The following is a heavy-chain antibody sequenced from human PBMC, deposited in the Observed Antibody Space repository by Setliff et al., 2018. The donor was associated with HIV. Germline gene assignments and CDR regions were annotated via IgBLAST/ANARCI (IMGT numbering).Heavy chain of an antibody. J-gene: IGHJ4*02. D-gene: IGHD5-18*01. CDR1: GFSFTAHS. Sequence: PSETLSLSCAASGFSFTAHSMSWIRQAPGKGLEWVSYISSSSSTIYYADSVKGRFTISRDNAKNSLYLQMNSLRAEDTAVYYCARESGGARGYSYGFVDYWGQGTLVTVSS. CDR2: ISSSSSTI. V-gene: IGHV3-48*01. CDR3: ARESGGARGYSYGFVDY.